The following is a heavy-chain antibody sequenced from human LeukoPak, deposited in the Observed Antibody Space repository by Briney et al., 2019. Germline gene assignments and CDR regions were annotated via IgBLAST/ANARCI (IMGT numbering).Heavy chain of an antibody. CDR3: IGSGGWPGY. D-gene: IGHD1-26*01. CDR1: GFTFSSYW. J-gene: IGHJ4*02. Sequence: GGSLRLSCAASGFTFSSYWMHWVRQAPGRGLVWVSRIASDGSTVYADSVKGRFTISRDNAKDTVYLQMNSLRVEDTAVYYCIGSGGWPGYWGQGTLVTVSS. V-gene: IGHV3-74*01. CDR2: IASDGST.